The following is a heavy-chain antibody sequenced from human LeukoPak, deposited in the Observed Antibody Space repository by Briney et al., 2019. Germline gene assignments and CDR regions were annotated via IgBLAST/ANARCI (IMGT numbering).Heavy chain of an antibody. J-gene: IGHJ5*02. CDR2: ITRSGDSA. Sequence: PGGSLRLSCAASGFTFSSYSMNWVRQAPGKGLEWVSAITRSGDSAYYVDSVKGRFTISRDNSKNTLYLQMNSLRAEDTAVYYCANYEGSYNSAKFDPWGQGTLVTVSS. CDR3: ANYEGSYNSAKFDP. D-gene: IGHD6-25*01. V-gene: IGHV3-23*01. CDR1: GFTFSSYS.